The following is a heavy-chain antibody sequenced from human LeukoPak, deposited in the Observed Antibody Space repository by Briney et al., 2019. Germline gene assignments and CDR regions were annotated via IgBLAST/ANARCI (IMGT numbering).Heavy chain of an antibody. V-gene: IGHV5-51*01. J-gene: IGHJ3*02. CDR3: ARRFDPHKYAFDI. Sequence: GESLKISCKGSGYSFTSYWIGWVRQMPGKGLEWMGIIYPGDSDTRYSPSFQGQVTISADKSISTAYLQWSSLKASDTAMYCCARRFDPHKYAFDIWGQGTMVTVSS. CDR2: IYPGDSDT. CDR1: GYSFTSYW. D-gene: IGHD3-9*01.